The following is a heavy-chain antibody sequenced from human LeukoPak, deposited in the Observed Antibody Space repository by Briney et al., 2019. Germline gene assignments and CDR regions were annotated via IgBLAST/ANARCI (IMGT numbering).Heavy chain of an antibody. J-gene: IGHJ4*02. Sequence: SETLSLTCAVYGGSFSGYYWSWIRQPPGKGLEWIGEINHSGSTNYNPSLKSRVTISIDTSKNQLSLKLTSVTAADTAVYYCARGLGGGNSIYFDCWGQGTLVTVSS. CDR1: GGSFSGYY. CDR3: ARGLGGGNSIYFDC. D-gene: IGHD4-23*01. CDR2: INHSGST. V-gene: IGHV4-34*01.